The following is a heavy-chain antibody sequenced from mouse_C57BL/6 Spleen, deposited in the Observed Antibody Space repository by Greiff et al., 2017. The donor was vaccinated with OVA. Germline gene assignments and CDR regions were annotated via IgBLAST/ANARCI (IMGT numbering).Heavy chain of an antibody. CDR2: ISYDGSN. D-gene: IGHD1-1*01. Sequence: EVHLVESGPGLVKPSQSLSLTCSVTGYSITSGYYWNWIRQFPGNKLEWMGYISYDGSNNYNPSLKNRISITRDTSKNQFFLKLNSVTTEDTATYYCARENLLRRGFAYWGQGTLVTVSA. V-gene: IGHV3-6*01. CDR3: ARENLLRRGFAY. CDR1: GYSITSGYY. J-gene: IGHJ3*01.